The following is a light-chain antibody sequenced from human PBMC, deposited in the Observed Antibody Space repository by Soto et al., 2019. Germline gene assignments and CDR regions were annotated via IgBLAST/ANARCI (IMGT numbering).Light chain of an antibody. CDR3: KQLNSYPLT. J-gene: IGKJ4*02. CDR1: QGISTS. Sequence: IQLTQSPPSLSASVGDRVTITCRASQGISTSLAWFQQKPGQAPKLLIYAASCLQSGVPSRFSVSGARTDFTLTCSSLQPEDFATYYCKQLNSYPLTLGGGTKVEIK. V-gene: IGKV1-9*01. CDR2: AAS.